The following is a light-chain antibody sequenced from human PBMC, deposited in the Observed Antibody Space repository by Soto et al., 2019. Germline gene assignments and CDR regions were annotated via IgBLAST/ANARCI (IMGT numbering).Light chain of an antibody. Sequence: AIRMTQSPSSLSASTGDRVTITCRASQGISSYLAWYQQKPGKAPKLLIYAASTLQSGVPSRFSRSGSGTEFTLTISCLQSEHFATYYCQQYYSYPRTFGPGTKVDIK. J-gene: IGKJ3*01. V-gene: IGKV1-8*01. CDR3: QQYYSYPRT. CDR1: QGISSY. CDR2: AAS.